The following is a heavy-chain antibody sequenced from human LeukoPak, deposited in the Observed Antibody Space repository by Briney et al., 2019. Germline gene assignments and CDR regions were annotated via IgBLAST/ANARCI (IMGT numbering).Heavy chain of an antibody. CDR2: IYYSGST. CDR3: ASSRIAVAGFDY. Sequence: SETLSLTCTVSGGSISSSSYYWGWIRQPPGKGLEWIGSIYYSGSTYYNPSLKSRVTISVDTSKNQFSLKLSSVTAADTAVYYCASSRIAVAGFDYWGQGILVTVSS. CDR1: GGSISSSSYY. D-gene: IGHD6-19*01. V-gene: IGHV4-39*01. J-gene: IGHJ4*02.